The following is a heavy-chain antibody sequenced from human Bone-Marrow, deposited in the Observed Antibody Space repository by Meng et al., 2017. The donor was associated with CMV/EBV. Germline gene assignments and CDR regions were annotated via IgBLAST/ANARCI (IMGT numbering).Heavy chain of an antibody. V-gene: IGHV1-18*01. J-gene: IGHJ6*02. CDR3: ARDQLGYCSSTSCYLGDYYYGMDV. CDR1: GYTFTSYG. D-gene: IGHD2-2*01. Sequence: ASVKVSCKASGYTFTSYGISWVRQAPGQGLEWMGWISAYNGNTNYAQKLQGRVTMTTDTSTSTAYMELRSLRSDDTAVYYCARDQLGYCSSTSCYLGDYYYGMDVWGQGTTVTVSS. CDR2: ISAYNGNT.